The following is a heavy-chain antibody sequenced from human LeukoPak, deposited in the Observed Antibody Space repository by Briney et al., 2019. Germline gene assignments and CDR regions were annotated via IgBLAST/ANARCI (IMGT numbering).Heavy chain of an antibody. CDR2: IYYSGST. V-gene: IGHV4-39*07. CDR1: GGSISSSSYY. J-gene: IGHJ6*03. Sequence: SETLSLTCTVSGGSISSSSYYWGWIRQPPGKGLEWIGSIYYSGSTYYNPSLKSRVTISVDTSKNQFSLKLSSVTAADTAVYYCARCSSWYVLRYYYYYMDVWGKGTTVTVSS. CDR3: ARCSSWYVLRYYYYYMDV. D-gene: IGHD6-13*01.